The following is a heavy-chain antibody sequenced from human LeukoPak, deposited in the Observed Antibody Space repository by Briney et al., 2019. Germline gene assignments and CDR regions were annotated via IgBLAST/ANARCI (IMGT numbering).Heavy chain of an antibody. CDR2: INSDGSST. V-gene: IGHV3-74*01. CDR1: GFTFSSYW. Sequence: PGGSLRLSCAASGFTFSSYWMHWVRQAPGKGLVWVSRINSDGSSTSYADSVKGRFTISRDNAKNSLYLQMNSLRAEDTAVYYCARVSGSGSNDNDYWGQGTLVTVSS. J-gene: IGHJ4*02. CDR3: ARVSGSGSNDNDY. D-gene: IGHD3-10*01.